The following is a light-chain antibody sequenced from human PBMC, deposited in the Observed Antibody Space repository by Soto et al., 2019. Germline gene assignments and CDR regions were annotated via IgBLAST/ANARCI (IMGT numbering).Light chain of an antibody. J-gene: IGLJ1*01. CDR3: CSYAGGYTSV. CDR2: DVS. Sequence: QSALTQPRSVSGSPGQSVTISYTGTSSDVGGYNYVSWYQQYPGKAPKLMIYDVSKRPSGVPDRFSGSKSGNTASLTISGLQADDEADYYCCSYAGGYTSVFGTGTKLTVL. CDR1: SSDVGGYNY. V-gene: IGLV2-11*01.